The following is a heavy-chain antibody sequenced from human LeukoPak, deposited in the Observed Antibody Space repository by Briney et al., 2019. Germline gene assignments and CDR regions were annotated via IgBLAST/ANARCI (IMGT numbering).Heavy chain of an antibody. CDR1: GFTFSNFA. CDR3: ARTYYPISYYFDY. Sequence: PGGSLRLSCAASGFTFSNFAMNWVRQAPGKGLEWVSRISGSGARSYYADSVKGRFTISRDNAKNTLSLQMNSLRAEDTAVYYCARTYYPISYYFDYWGQGTLVTVSS. D-gene: IGHD3-10*01. J-gene: IGHJ4*02. V-gene: IGHV3-23*01. CDR2: ISGSGARS.